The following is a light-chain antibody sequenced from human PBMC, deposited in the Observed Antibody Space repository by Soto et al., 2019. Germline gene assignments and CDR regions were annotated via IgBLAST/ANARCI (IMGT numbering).Light chain of an antibody. J-gene: IGKJ1*01. Sequence: EIVLTQSPGTLSLSPGERATLSCRASQSVTSSYLAWYQQKPGQAPRLLIYGASTRATGIPDRFSGGGSGTDFTLTISRLEPEDFAVYYCQEYRSSRTFVQGTKVEIK. V-gene: IGKV3-20*01. CDR2: GAS. CDR1: QSVTSSY. CDR3: QEYRSSRT.